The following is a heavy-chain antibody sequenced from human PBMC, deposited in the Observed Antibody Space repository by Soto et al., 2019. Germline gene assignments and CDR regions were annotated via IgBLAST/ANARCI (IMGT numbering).Heavy chain of an antibody. CDR3: ASEPPRPTAGLNYFDP. CDR2: ISPFNGNT. V-gene: IGHV1-18*01. J-gene: IGHJ5*02. D-gene: IGHD6-13*01. CDR1: GYTFTHFG. Sequence: QVQLLQSGTEVKKPGAAVKVSCETSGYTFTHFGISWVRQAPGQGLEWVGWISPFNGNTHYAQKFQGRVTLTTDTSPTTACLEVRSLRSDDTAVYYCASEPPRPTAGLNYFDPWGQGTRVSVSS.